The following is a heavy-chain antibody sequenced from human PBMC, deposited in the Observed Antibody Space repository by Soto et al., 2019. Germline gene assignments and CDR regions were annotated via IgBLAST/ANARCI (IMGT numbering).Heavy chain of an antibody. D-gene: IGHD6-13*01. CDR1: GFTFSSYA. CDR3: ARDMEQQLNYYYYYGMDV. Sequence: GGSLRLSCAASGFTFSSYAMHWVRQAPGKGLEWVAVISYDGSNKYYADSVKGRFTISRDNSKNTLYLQMNSLRAEDTAVYYCARDMEQQLNYYYYYGMDVWGQGTTVTVS. V-gene: IGHV3-30-3*01. J-gene: IGHJ6*02. CDR2: ISYDGSNK.